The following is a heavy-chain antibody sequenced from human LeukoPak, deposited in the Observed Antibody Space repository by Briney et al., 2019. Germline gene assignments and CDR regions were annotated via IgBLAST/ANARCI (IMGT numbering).Heavy chain of an antibody. Sequence: PSETLSLTCTVSGGSISSGGYSWSWIRQHPGKGLEWIGYIYYSGSTYYNPSLKSRVTISVDTSKNQFSLKLSSVTAADTAVYYCARVQYYDFWSGLSRHQSYGMDVWGQGTTVTVSS. CDR1: GGSISSGGYS. J-gene: IGHJ6*02. V-gene: IGHV4-31*03. CDR3: ARVQYYDFWSGLSRHQSYGMDV. CDR2: IYYSGST. D-gene: IGHD3-3*01.